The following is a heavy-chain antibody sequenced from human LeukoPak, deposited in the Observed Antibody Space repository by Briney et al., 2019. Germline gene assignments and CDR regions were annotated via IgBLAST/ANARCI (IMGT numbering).Heavy chain of an antibody. CDR1: GFTYSNYA. J-gene: IGHJ6*03. D-gene: IGHD1-14*01. Sequence: PGGSLRLSRAASGFTYSNYAMHWVRQAPGKGLEWVAFMRHDGSNIYYVDSVKGRFTISRDNSKNTLFLQMNSLIAEDTAVYYCAKTGFQWGYYFYYMDVWGKGTTVTVSS. CDR3: AKTGFQWGYYFYYMDV. CDR2: MRHDGSNI. V-gene: IGHV3-30*02.